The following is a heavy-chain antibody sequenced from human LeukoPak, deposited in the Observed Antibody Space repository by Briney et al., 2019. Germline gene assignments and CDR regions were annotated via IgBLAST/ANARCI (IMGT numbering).Heavy chain of an antibody. Sequence: GGSLRLSCAPSGFTFSTYAMTWVRQAPGKGLEWVSGINPSGVSTYYADSVKGRFTLSRDNSKNTLYLQMNRLRAEDTAVYYCAKISPLDYGGKPWALDVWGQGTLVTVSS. CDR1: GFTFSTYA. D-gene: IGHD4-23*01. CDR3: AKISPLDYGGKPWALDV. CDR2: INPSGVST. J-gene: IGHJ3*01. V-gene: IGHV3-23*01.